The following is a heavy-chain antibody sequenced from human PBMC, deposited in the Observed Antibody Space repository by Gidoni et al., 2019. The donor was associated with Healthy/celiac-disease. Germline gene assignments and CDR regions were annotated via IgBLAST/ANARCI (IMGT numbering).Heavy chain of an antibody. V-gene: IGHV3-30*18. Sequence: QVQLVESGGGVVQPRRSLRLSCAGAGFTFISYGMHWVRQAPGKGLEWVAVISYDGSNKYYADSVKGRFTISRDNSKNTLYLQMNSLRAEDTAVYYCAKAFYYGSVLDAFDIWGQGTMVTVSS. D-gene: IGHD3-10*01. CDR3: AKAFYYGSVLDAFDI. CDR2: ISYDGSNK. CDR1: GFTFISYG. J-gene: IGHJ3*02.